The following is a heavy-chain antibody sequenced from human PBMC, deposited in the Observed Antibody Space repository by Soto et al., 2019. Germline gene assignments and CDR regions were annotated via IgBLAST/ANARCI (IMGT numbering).Heavy chain of an antibody. CDR2: TNSDGTDS. Sequence: PGGSLRLSCAAAGFDFEDYAMHWVRQVPGKGLEWVSLTNSDGTDSYYVDSVKGRFTISRDNAKTTLYLQMDRLRPEDTALYFCAKSLYYYDSSPLDHWGQGTLATVSS. V-gene: IGHV3-43D*04. J-gene: IGHJ4*02. CDR1: GFDFEDYA. CDR3: AKSLYYYDSSPLDH. D-gene: IGHD3-22*01.